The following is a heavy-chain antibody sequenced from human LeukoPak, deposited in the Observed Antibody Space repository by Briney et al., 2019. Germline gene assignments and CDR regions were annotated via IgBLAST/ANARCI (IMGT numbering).Heavy chain of an antibody. D-gene: IGHD3-22*01. CDR2: IYHSGST. J-gene: IGHJ3*02. CDR1: GGSISSYY. Sequence: SETLSLTCTVSGGSISSYYWGWIRQPPGKGLEWIGSIYHSGSTYYNPSLKSRVTISVDTSKNQFSLKLSSVTAADTAVYYCARHHAGSYALARDYYYDSSGFDAFDIWGQGTMVTVSS. V-gene: IGHV4-38-2*02. CDR3: ARHHAGSYALARDYYYDSSGFDAFDI.